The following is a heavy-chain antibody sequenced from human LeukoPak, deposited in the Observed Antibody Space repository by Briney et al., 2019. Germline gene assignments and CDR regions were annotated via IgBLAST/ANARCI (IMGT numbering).Heavy chain of an antibody. Sequence: PGGSLRLSCATSGFTPSLYSTNWVRQAPRKGLERVSYISSSSSTTYYTDSVKGRFTISRDNAKNSLYLYMNILRVEDTAVYYCASSISSLAYYYDSSGYSEFDYWGQGTLVTVSS. J-gene: IGHJ4*02. CDR3: ASSISSLAYYYDSSGYSEFDY. CDR2: ISSSSSTT. D-gene: IGHD3-22*01. CDR1: GFTPSLYS. V-gene: IGHV3-48*01.